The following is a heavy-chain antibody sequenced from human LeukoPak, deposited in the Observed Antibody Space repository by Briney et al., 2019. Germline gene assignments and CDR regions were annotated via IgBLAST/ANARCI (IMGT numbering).Heavy chain of an antibody. CDR3: ARGGSSRPLAH. CDR1: GFTISSDE. D-gene: IGHD1-14*01. CDR2: ISSSGSPI. V-gene: IGHV3-48*03. J-gene: IGHJ4*02. Sequence: VGSQRLSCAASGFTISSDEMNWARQAPGKGLEWVSYISSSGSPIYYADSVKGRFSISRDTAKNSLYLQMNSLRAEDTAVYYCARGGSSRPLAHWGQGTLLTAYS.